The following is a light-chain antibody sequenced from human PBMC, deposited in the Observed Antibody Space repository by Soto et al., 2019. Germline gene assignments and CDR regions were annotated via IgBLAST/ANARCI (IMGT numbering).Light chain of an antibody. CDR2: EVS. V-gene: IGLV2-14*01. Sequence: QSALTQPASVSGSPGQSITISCTGTSSDVGGYNYVSWYQQHPGKAPKLMIYEVSNRPSGVSNRFSGYKSGNTASLTISGLQSEDEADYYCSSYTSSSTYVFGTGTTVTVL. CDR1: SSDVGGYNY. J-gene: IGLJ1*01. CDR3: SSYTSSSTYV.